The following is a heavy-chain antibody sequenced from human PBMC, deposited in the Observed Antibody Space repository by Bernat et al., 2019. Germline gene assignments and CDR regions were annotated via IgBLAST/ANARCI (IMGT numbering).Heavy chain of an antibody. CDR1: GFTFSTYW. D-gene: IGHD6-13*01. V-gene: IGHV3-74*01. CDR3: ARDRAAAAGTYYYYGMDV. CDR2: INSDGSST. Sequence: EVQLVESGGGLVQPGGSLRLSCAASGFTFSTYWMHWVRQAPGKGLVWVSRINSDGSSTSYAESVKGRFTISRDNAKNSLYLQMNSLRAEDTAVYYCARDRAAAAGTYYYYGMDVWGQGTAVTVSS. J-gene: IGHJ6*02.